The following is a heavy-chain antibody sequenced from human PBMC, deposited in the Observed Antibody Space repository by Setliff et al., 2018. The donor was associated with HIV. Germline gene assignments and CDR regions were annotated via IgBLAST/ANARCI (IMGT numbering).Heavy chain of an antibody. Sequence: PGGSLRLSCAASGFTFDDYAMHWVRQAPGKGLEWVAFIRYDGTYKYYADSLKGRFTISRDNSKNTLFLQMNSLRTEDTAVYYCAKNFYSSPWSPLDYWGQGTLVTVSS. J-gene: IGHJ4*02. V-gene: IGHV3-30*02. CDR3: AKNFYSSPWSPLDY. CDR2: IRYDGTYK. CDR1: GFTFDDYA. D-gene: IGHD6-19*01.